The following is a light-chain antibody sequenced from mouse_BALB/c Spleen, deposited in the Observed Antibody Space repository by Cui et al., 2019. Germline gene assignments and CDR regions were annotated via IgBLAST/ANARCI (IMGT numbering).Light chain of an antibody. CDR3: LQYNEFPYT. Sequence: DIKMTQSPSYMYASLGERVTNTCKASQDINSYLSWFQQKPGKSPKTLIYRANRLVDGVPSRFSGSGCGQDYSLTISGLDYEDMRIYYCLQYNEFPYTFGGGTKLEIK. J-gene: IGKJ2*01. V-gene: IGKV14-111*01. CDR1: QDINSY. CDR2: RAN.